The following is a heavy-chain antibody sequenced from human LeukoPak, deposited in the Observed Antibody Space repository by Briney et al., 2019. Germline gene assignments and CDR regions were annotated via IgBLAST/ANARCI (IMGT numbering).Heavy chain of an antibody. D-gene: IGHD5-18*01. CDR3: ARQPGSTAAFDI. V-gene: IGHV4-59*08. CDR2: SHNSGET. Sequence: PSETLSLTCTVSGVSMTTYYWSWLRQPPGKGLEWIAYSHNSGETKYNPSLKSRITISVDTSKNEFSLKLTSVTAADTAVYYCARQPGSTAAFDIWGQGTTVTVSA. J-gene: IGHJ3*02. CDR1: GVSMTTYY.